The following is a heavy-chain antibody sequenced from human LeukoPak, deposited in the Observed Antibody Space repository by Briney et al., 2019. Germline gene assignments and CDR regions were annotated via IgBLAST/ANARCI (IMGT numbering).Heavy chain of an antibody. D-gene: IGHD6-13*01. V-gene: IGHV4-39*01. CDR2: IYYSGST. J-gene: IGHJ5*02. CDR3: AEAEGIAAAGFDP. CDR1: GGSISSSSYY. Sequence: SETLSLTCTVSGGSISSSSYYWGWIRQPPGKGLEWIGSIYYSGSTYYNPSLKSRVTISVDTSKNQFSLKLSSVTAADTAVYYCAEAEGIAAAGFDPWGQGTLVTVSS.